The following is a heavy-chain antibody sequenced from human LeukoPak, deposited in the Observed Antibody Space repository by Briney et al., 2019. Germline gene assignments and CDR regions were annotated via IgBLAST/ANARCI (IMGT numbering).Heavy chain of an antibody. J-gene: IGHJ3*02. CDR2: FDPEDGET. V-gene: IGHV1-24*01. Sequence: ASVKVSCKVSGYTLTELSMHWVRQAPGKGLEWMGGFDPEDGETIYAQKFQGRVTMTEDTSTDTAYMELSSLRSEDTAVYYCATISGGYSYDAFDIWGQGTMVTVSS. CDR3: ATISGGYSYDAFDI. D-gene: IGHD1-26*01. CDR1: GYTLTELS.